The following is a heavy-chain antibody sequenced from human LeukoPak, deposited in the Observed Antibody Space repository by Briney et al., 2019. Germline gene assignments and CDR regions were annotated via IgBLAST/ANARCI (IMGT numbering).Heavy chain of an antibody. Sequence: ASVKVSCKASGYTFTSYGISWVRQAPGQGLEWMGWINAYNGNTNYAQKLQGRVTMTTDTSTTTAYMEPRSLRSDDTAVYYCARVQSSGLFDYWGQGTLVTVSS. J-gene: IGHJ4*02. D-gene: IGHD6-19*01. CDR3: ARVQSSGLFDY. CDR1: GYTFTSYG. V-gene: IGHV1-18*01. CDR2: INAYNGNT.